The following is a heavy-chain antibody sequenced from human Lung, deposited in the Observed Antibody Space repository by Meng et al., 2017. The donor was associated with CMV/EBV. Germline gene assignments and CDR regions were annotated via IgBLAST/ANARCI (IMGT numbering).Heavy chain of an antibody. V-gene: IGHV4-4*02. CDR2: IPHRGSS. D-gene: IGHD3-10*01. J-gene: IGHJ1*01. CDR3: LRRSGGSV. CDR1: GDSITNHNW. Sequence: QVQVRASSPALVKPSVTLSRTCAVSGDSITNHNWWAWVRQPPGKGLEWIGEIPHRGSSAYNPSLKSRVSMSIDKSKNQFSLKLTSVTAADTAVYHCLRRSGGSVWGQGTLVTVSS.